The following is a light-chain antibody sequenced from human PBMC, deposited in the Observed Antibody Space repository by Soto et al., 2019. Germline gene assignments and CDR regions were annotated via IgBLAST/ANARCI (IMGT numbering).Light chain of an antibody. CDR3: QQSYSTPRT. CDR1: QTISTS. V-gene: IGKV1-39*01. CDR2: GAS. Sequence: DIQMTQSPSSLSASVGDRVTITCRASQTISTSLNWYQQKPGRAPKLLIYGASRLQRGVPSRISGSGSGTDFTLTFSSLQPEDFATYYCQQSYSTPRTFGQGTKAEIK. J-gene: IGKJ1*01.